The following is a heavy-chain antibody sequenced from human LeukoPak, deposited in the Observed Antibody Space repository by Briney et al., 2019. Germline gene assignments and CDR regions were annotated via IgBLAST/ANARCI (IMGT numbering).Heavy chain of an antibody. CDR3: ARDKLYYDVLNGNPNDY. Sequence: ASVKVSCKASGYTFTGYYMHWVRQAPGQGLEWMGWISAYNGNTNYGHKFQGRVTMTTDMSTSTVYMELRSLTSDDTAVYYCARDKLYYDVLNGNPNDYWGQGTLVTVSS. CDR1: GYTFTGYY. D-gene: IGHD3-9*01. V-gene: IGHV1-18*04. J-gene: IGHJ4*02. CDR2: ISAYNGNT.